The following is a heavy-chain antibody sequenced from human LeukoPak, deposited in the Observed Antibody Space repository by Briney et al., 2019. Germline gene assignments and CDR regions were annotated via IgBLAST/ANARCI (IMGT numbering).Heavy chain of an antibody. V-gene: IGHV1-58*02. CDR2: IVVGSGNT. J-gene: IGHJ4*02. CDR1: AFTFTSST. CDR3: AGTPWLGELTLDY. Sequence: AVQVSCKASAFTFTSSTIQGVGQARARHREGIGWIVVGSGNTNYAQKFQERVIITRHMSTTTVYVELSSLSSEDTAVYYCAGTPWLGELTLDYWRRGRQVSLCS. D-gene: IGHD3-10*01.